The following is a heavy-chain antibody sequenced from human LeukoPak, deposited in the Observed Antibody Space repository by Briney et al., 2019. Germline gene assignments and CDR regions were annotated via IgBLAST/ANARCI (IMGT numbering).Heavy chain of an antibody. CDR1: GGTFSSYA. D-gene: IGHD4/OR15-4a*01. Sequence: ASVKVSCKASGGTFSSYAISWVRQAPGQGLEWMGGIIPIFGTANYAQKFQGRVTITADKSTSTAYMELSSLRSEDTAVYYCARDPQIYGPLTFDFWGQGTLVSVSS. J-gene: IGHJ4*02. V-gene: IGHV1-69*06. CDR2: IIPIFGTA. CDR3: ARDPQIYGPLTFDF.